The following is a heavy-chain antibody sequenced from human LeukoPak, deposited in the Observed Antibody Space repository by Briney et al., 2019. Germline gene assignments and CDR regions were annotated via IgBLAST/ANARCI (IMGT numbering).Heavy chain of an antibody. V-gene: IGHV4-4*02. CDR2: IYHSGST. D-gene: IGHD6-19*01. CDR1: GASISSYY. CDR3: ARDSMHSSGWSKVDY. Sequence: SETLSLTCTVSGASISSYYWSWVRQPPGKGLEWIGEIYHSGSTNYNPSLKSRVTISVDKSKNQFSLKLSSVTAADTAVYYCARDSMHSSGWSKVDYWGQGTLVTVSS. J-gene: IGHJ4*02.